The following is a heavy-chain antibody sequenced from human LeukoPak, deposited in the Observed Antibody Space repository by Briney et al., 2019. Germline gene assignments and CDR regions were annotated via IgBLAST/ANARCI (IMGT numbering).Heavy chain of an antibody. D-gene: IGHD2-21*02. V-gene: IGHV4-34*01. J-gene: IGHJ3*02. CDR3: ARFSRITWGDWGDAFDI. CDR2: IDDGGNT. Sequence: SETLSLTCSVYGGSFSDYFWSWIRQSPGKGLEWIGEIDDGGNTNYNPSLMSRVIVSMEKSKKQFSLVLRTVAAADTAVYYCARFSRITWGDWGDAFDIWGQGTTVIVSS. CDR1: GGSFSDYF.